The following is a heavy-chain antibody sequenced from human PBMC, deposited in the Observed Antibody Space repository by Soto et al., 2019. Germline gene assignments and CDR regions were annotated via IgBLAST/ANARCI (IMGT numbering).Heavy chain of an antibody. D-gene: IGHD6-19*01. J-gene: IGHJ3*02. CDR1: GGSISSSSYY. CDR2: IYYSWST. CDR3: AGPASSGWYPYAFDS. V-gene: IGHV4-39*01. Sequence: QLQLQESGPGLVKPSETLSLTCTVSGGSISSSSYYWGWIRQPPGKGLEWIGSIYYSWSTSYNPSLKSRVTISLDTSKNQFSLTLSSVTATDTAVDYCAGPASSGWYPYAFDSGGQGTMVTVSS.